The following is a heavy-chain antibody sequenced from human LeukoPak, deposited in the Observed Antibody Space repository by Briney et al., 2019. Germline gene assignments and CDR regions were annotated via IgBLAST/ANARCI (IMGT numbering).Heavy chain of an antibody. Sequence: SETLSLTCTVSGGSISSYYWSWIRQPPGKGLEWIGYIYYSGSTNYNPSLKSRVTISVDTSKNQFSLKLSSVTAADTAVYYCARRGYYGSGSMGYFDYWGQGTLVTVSS. J-gene: IGHJ4*02. V-gene: IGHV4-59*08. D-gene: IGHD3-10*01. CDR1: GGSISSYY. CDR2: IYYSGST. CDR3: ARRGYYGSGSMGYFDY.